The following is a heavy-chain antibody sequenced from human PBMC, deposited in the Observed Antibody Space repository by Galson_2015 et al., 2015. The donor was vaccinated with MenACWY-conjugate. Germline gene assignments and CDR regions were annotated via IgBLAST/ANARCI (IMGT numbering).Heavy chain of an antibody. V-gene: IGHV5-51*01. CDR3: ARHPPGGRGMDV. D-gene: IGHD1-26*01. J-gene: IGHJ6*02. CDR2: IDPHNSNT. Sequence: QSGAEVKKPGESLTISCKGSGYSFPNYWIGWVRLMPGRGLEWMGLIDPHNSNTRYSPSFQGQVTISADESISTAFLQWSSLKASDTAMYYCARHPPGGRGMDVWGRGTTVTVSS. CDR1: GYSFPNYW.